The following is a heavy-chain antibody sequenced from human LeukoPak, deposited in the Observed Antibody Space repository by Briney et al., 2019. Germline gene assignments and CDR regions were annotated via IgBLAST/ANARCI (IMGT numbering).Heavy chain of an antibody. CDR1: GGSISGYY. D-gene: IGHD2/OR15-2a*01. CDR3: AVIGGTTDYYIDY. CDR2: IYHSGST. V-gene: IGHV4-59*03. Sequence: PSETLSLTCTVSGGSISGYYWSWIRQPPGKGLEWIGYIYHSGSTNYNPSLKSRVTMSLDTSKNQFSLKLSSVTAADTAVYYCAVIGGTTDYYIDYWGQGTLVTVSS. J-gene: IGHJ4*02.